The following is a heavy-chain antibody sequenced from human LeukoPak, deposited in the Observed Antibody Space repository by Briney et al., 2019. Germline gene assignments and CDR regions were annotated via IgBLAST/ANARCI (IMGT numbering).Heavy chain of an antibody. CDR1: GFSFSEYV. D-gene: IGHD5-24*01. J-gene: IGHJ4*02. Sequence: GGSLRLSCAASGFSFSEYVVSWFRQAPGKGLEWVSTISVGGESEYYAYSVKGRFTISRDNSKSTLFLQMNSLRAEDTAIYYCTRVGYIDEGIDYWGQGTLVTVSS. CDR2: ISVGGESE. CDR3: TRVGYIDEGIDY. V-gene: IGHV3-23*01.